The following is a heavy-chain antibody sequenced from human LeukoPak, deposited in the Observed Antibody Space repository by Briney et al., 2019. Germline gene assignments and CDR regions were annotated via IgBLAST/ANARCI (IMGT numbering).Heavy chain of an antibody. D-gene: IGHD5-24*01. CDR1: GFTFSSYA. J-gene: IGHJ4*02. Sequence: GGSLRLSCAASGFTFSSYAMSWVRQAPGKGLEWVSAISGSGGSTYYADSVKGRFTISIDNSKNTLYLQMNRLRAEDTAVYYCARSRDGYNYLDYWGQGTLVTVSS. CDR3: ARSRDGYNYLDY. CDR2: ISGSGGST. V-gene: IGHV3-23*01.